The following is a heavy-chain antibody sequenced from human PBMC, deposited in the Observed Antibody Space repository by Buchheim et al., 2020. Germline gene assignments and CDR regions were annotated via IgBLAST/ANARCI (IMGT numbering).Heavy chain of an antibody. D-gene: IGHD3-22*01. V-gene: IGHV3-48*03. CDR2: ISSSGSTI. Sequence: EVQLVESGGGLVQPGGSLRLSCAASGFTFSSYEMNWVRQAPGKGLEWVSYISSSGSTIYYADSVKGRFTISRDNAKNSLFLQMNSLRAEDTAVYYCARDRQRGPVVQFDYWGQGTL. CDR1: GFTFSSYE. J-gene: IGHJ4*02. CDR3: ARDRQRGPVVQFDY.